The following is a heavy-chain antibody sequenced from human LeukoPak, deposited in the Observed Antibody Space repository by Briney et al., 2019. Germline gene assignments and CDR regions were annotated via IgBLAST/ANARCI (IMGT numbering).Heavy chain of an antibody. J-gene: IGHJ1*01. CDR1: GFTFSSYA. Sequence: PGESLRLSCAASGFTFSSYAMSWVRQAPGKGLEWVSVIYSGGSTYYADSVKGRFTISRDNSKNTLYLQMNSLRAEDTAVYYCARAGKLYCSGGSCYPEYFQHWGQGTLVTVSS. V-gene: IGHV3-53*01. CDR2: IYSGGST. D-gene: IGHD2-15*01. CDR3: ARAGKLYCSGGSCYPEYFQH.